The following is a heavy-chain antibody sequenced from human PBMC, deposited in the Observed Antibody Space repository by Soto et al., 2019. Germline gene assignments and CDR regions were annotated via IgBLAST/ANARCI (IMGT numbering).Heavy chain of an antibody. D-gene: IGHD2-15*01. Sequence: QVQLVESGGGVVQPGRSLRLSCAASGFTFSSYGMHWVRQAPGKGLEWVAVISYDGSNKYYADSVKGRFTISRDNSKNTLYLQMNSLRAEDTAVYYCAKRWYFDYWGQGTLVTVSS. CDR3: AKRWYFDY. J-gene: IGHJ4*02. V-gene: IGHV3-30*18. CDR1: GFTFSSYG. CDR2: ISYDGSNK.